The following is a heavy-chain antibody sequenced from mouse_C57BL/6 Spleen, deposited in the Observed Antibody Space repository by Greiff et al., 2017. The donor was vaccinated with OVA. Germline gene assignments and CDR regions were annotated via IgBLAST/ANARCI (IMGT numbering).Heavy chain of an antibody. J-gene: IGHJ2*01. Sequence: VHLVESGAELVRPGASVKLSCKASGYTFTSYGICWVKQRTGQGLEWIGEIYPSSGNTYYNEKFKGKATLTADKSSSTAYMELRSLTSEDSAVYFCAGGGDVDYWGQGTTLTVSS. CDR1: GYTFTSYG. CDR2: IYPSSGNT. CDR3: AGGGDVDY. V-gene: IGHV1-81*01. D-gene: IGHD3-3*01.